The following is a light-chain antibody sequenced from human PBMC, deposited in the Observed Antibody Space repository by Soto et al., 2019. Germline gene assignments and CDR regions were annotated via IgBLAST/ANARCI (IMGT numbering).Light chain of an antibody. V-gene: IGKV3-20*01. Sequence: ENMLKQSPGTLSLSPGERATLSCRASQSLSASLAWYQQQPGQAPRLLIYGASTRATGIPDRFSGSGSGTDFTLTISRLEPEDFGVYYCQQFGFSPMYSFGQGTKVDI. CDR2: GAS. J-gene: IGKJ2*03. CDR3: QQFGFSPMYS. CDR1: QSLSAS.